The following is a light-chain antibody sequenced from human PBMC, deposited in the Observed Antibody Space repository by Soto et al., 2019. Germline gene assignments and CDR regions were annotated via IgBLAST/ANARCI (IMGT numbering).Light chain of an antibody. Sequence: DIELTQSAANLGLSLGDRATVXWRASQIFGSCESASYHQKPGQAPRLLXXGASNRATAIPDRLSGSGSGRDSTLIISRLEPEDFAVYYCQQYGRSPPWTFGQGTKVDIK. CDR3: QQYGRSPPWT. CDR1: QIFGSCE. V-gene: IGKV3-20*01. J-gene: IGKJ1*01. CDR2: GAS.